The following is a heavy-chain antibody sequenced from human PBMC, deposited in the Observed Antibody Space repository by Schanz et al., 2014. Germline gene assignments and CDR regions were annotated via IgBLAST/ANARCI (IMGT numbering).Heavy chain of an antibody. CDR3: AREMLDIVATMDDDAFDI. D-gene: IGHD5-12*01. V-gene: IGHV1-2*06. CDR1: GYTFTDYY. Sequence: QVQLVQSGAEAKKLGALVKVSCKASGYTFTDYYMHWVRQAPGQGLEWMGRINPNSGGTNYAQKLQGRVTMTRDTSISTAYMEMSRLISDDTAVYYCAREMLDIVATMDDDAFDIWGQGTMVTVSS. CDR2: INPNSGGT. J-gene: IGHJ3*02.